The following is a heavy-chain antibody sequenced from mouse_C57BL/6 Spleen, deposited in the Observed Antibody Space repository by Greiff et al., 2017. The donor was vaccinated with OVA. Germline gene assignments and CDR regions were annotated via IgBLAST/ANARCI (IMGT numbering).Heavy chain of an antibody. CDR1: GYTFTDYY. J-gene: IGHJ2*01. D-gene: IGHD2-5*01. V-gene: IGHV1-26*01. Sequence: VQLQQSGPELVKPGASVKISCKASGYTFTDYYMNWVKQSHGKSLEWIGDINPNNGGTSYNQKFKGKATLTVDKSSSTAYMELRSLTSEDSAVYYCARRGLYYSNCFDYWGQGTTLTVSS. CDR2: INPNNGGT. CDR3: ARRGLYYSNCFDY.